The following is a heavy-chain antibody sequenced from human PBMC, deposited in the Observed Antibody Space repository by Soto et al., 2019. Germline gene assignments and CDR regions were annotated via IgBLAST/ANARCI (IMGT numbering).Heavy chain of an antibody. CDR2: IIPISDTT. J-gene: IGHJ6*02. Sequence: QVQLVQSGAEVKKPGSSVKVSCKASGGTFSSYGFTWVRQAPGQGLEWMGSIIPISDTTNYAQKFQGRVTITADKAKSTAYMELSGLRSDDTAVYYCARASNSGYYYGMDVWGQGTTVTVSS. CDR1: GGTFSSYG. CDR3: ARASNSGYYYGMDV. D-gene: IGHD3-22*01. V-gene: IGHV1-69*06.